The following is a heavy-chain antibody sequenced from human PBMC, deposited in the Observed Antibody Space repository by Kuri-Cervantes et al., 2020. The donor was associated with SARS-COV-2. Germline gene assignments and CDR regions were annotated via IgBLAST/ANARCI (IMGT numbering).Heavy chain of an antibody. CDR2: INPDSGVT. D-gene: IGHD3-16*01. CDR1: GYTFTSYG. Sequence: ASVKVSCKASGYTFTSYGISWVRQAPRQGLEWMGLINPDSGVTNYAQKFQGRVTMSRDTSISTAYMELTGLTSDDTAMYYCAKGPGPDPSRKRRHLYYFQHWGQGTLVTVSS. J-gene: IGHJ1*01. V-gene: IGHV1-2*02. CDR3: AKGPGPDPSRKRRHLYYFQH.